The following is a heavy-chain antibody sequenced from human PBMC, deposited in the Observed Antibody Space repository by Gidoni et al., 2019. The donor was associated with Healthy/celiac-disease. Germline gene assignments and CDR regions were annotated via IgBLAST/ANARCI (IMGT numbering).Heavy chain of an antibody. CDR1: AGSISSSRYY. CDR2: IYYSGRT. J-gene: IGHJ4*02. D-gene: IGHD6-19*01. CDR3: ARHRSGWYDY. Sequence: QLQLQESGPGLVKPSETLSLTCTVSAGSISSSRYYWGWIRPPPGKGLELIGSIYYSGRTYYNPSLKSRVTISVDPSKNQFSLKLSSVTAADTAVYYCARHRSGWYDYWGQGTLVTVSS. V-gene: IGHV4-39*01.